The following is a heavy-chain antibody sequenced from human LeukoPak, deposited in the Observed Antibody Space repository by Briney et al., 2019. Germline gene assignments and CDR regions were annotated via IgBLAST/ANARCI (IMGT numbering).Heavy chain of an antibody. CDR1: GDTLTELS. J-gene: IGHJ3*02. V-gene: IGHV1-24*01. CDR2: CDPEDGET. CDR3: ATDPSSRAFDI. Sequence: ASVKVSCKVSGDTLTELSMHWMRQGPGNGLEWMGGCDPEDGETVYAQKFQGRVTMTEDTSTDRASLELSSLRSEDTAVYYCATDPSSRAFDIWRQATMVTVS.